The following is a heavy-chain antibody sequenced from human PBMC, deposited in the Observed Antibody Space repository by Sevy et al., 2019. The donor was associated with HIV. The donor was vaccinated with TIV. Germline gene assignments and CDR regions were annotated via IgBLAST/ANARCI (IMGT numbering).Heavy chain of an antibody. CDR1: GFTFSSYA. V-gene: IGHV3-30*04. D-gene: IGHD2-15*01. CDR2: ISYDGSNK. Sequence: GSLRLSCAASGFTFSSYAMHWVRQAPGKGLEWVAVISYDGSNKYYAGSVKGRFTISRDNSKNTLYLQMNSLRAEDTAVYYCAQLGYCSGGSCYDAFDIWGQGTMVTVSS. J-gene: IGHJ3*02. CDR3: AQLGYCSGGSCYDAFDI.